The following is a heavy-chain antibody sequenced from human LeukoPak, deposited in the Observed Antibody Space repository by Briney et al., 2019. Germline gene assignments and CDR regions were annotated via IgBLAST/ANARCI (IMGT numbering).Heavy chain of an antibody. J-gene: IGHJ4*02. CDR2: ISGDGVST. CDR3: ARGVLARGSSGWYFDY. V-gene: IGHV3-64*01. D-gene: IGHD6-19*01. CDR1: GFTFSNYA. Sequence: GGSLRLSCAASGFTFSNYAMRWVRQAPGKGLDCVAAISGDGVSTSYGNSVKGRFTISRDNSKNTLYLQMGSLRAEDMAVYYCARGVLARGSSGWYFDYWGQGTLVTVSS.